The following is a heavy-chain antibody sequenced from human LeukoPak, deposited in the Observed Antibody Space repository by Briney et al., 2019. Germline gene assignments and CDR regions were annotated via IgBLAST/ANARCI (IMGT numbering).Heavy chain of an antibody. CDR3: AKGRQLWLTLDY. D-gene: IGHD5-18*01. Sequence: GSLRLSCVASGFTFSSYGMHWVHQAPGKGLEWVAVISYDGSNKYYADSVKGRFTISRDNSKNTLYLQMNSLRAEDTAVYYCAKGRQLWLTLDYWGQGTLVTVSS. CDR2: ISYDGSNK. V-gene: IGHV3-30*18. CDR1: GFTFSSYG. J-gene: IGHJ4*02.